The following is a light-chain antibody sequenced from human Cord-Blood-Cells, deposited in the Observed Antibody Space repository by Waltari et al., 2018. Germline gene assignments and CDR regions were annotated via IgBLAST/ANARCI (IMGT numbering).Light chain of an antibody. CDR2: AVS. V-gene: IGLV3-21*03. J-gene: IGLJ2*01. CDR1: TIGSKN. Sequence: SSVLTPPPAVSGAPGMTATITRGGTTIGSKNQPRNPQRPGQAPVLVGYAVSDRPAGIPERFSGSNSRNTATLTISRVEAGDEADCYCQVWDSSSDHVVFGGGTKLTVL. CDR3: QVWDSSSDHVV.